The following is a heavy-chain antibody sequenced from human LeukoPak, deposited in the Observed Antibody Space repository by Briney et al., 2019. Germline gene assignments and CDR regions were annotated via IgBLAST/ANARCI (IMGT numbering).Heavy chain of an antibody. CDR2: IYHSGTT. V-gene: IGHV4-31*03. Sequence: SQTLSLTCTVSGDSISSAFYYWSWIRPHPGKGLEWIGYIYHSGTTYYNPSLKTRVTMSLDTSRNQFSLKVYSVTAADTAVYYCARNLGAVVTPGWAYDIWGQGTMVTVSS. D-gene: IGHD4-23*01. J-gene: IGHJ3*02. CDR3: ARNLGAVVTPGWAYDI. CDR1: GDSISSAFYY.